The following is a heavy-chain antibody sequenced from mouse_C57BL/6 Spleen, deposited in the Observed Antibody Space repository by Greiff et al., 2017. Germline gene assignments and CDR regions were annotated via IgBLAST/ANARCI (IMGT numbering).Heavy chain of an antibody. CDR1: GYTFTDYE. J-gene: IGHJ3*01. CDR2: IDPETGGT. CDR3: ISSRFAY. Sequence: QVQLQQPGAELVRPGAPVTLSCKASGYTFTDYEMHWVKQTPVHGLEWIGAIDPETGGTAYNQKFKGKAILTADKSSSTSYMELRSLTSEDSAVYYCISSRFAYWGQGTLVTVSA. D-gene: IGHD1-1*01. V-gene: IGHV1-15*01.